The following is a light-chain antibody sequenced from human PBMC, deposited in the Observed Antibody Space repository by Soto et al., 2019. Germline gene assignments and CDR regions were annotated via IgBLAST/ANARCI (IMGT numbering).Light chain of an antibody. Sequence: QSVLTQPHSASGTPGQTITISCSGGSSNIGINTVSWYEHLPGTAPRLLIYGNNQRPSGVPDRFSGSKSGTSASLAISGLQSEDEAHYYCATWDDSLDVHVFGTGTKLTVL. J-gene: IGLJ1*01. CDR2: GNN. CDR1: SSNIGINT. V-gene: IGLV1-44*01. CDR3: ATWDDSLDVHV.